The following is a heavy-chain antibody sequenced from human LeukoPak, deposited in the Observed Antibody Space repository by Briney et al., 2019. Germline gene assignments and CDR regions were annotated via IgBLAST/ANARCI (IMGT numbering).Heavy chain of an antibody. CDR2: INAYNGNT. V-gene: IGHV1-18*01. Sequence: ASGKVSGKASGYTVTSYGISWVRQAAGQGREWMGWINAYNGNTNYAQTLQGRVTMTTDTSTSTAYMELRSLRSDDTAVYYCARMGMATIVDAYWGQGPLVTVSS. CDR1: GYTVTSYG. J-gene: IGHJ4*02. CDR3: ARMGMATIVDAY. D-gene: IGHD5-24*01.